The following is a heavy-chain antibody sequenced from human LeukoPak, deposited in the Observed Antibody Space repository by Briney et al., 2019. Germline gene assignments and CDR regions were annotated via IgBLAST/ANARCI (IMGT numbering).Heavy chain of an antibody. V-gene: IGHV1-2*02. CDR2: INPNSGGT. D-gene: IGHD3-22*01. CDR1: GYTFTGYY. J-gene: IGHJ4*02. Sequence: ASVKVSCKASGYTFTGYYMHWVRQAPGQGLEWMGWINPNSGGTNYAQKFQGRVTMTRDTSISTAYMELSRLRSDDTAVYYCARVAGYYYDSSGYYFGFDYWGREPWSPSPQ. CDR3: ARVAGYYYDSSGYYFGFDY.